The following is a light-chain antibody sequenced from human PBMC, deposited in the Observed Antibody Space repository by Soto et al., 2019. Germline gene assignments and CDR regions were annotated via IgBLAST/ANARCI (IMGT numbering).Light chain of an antibody. Sequence: DIQMTQSPSSLSASVGDRVTITCQASQDISNYLKWYQQKLGKAPKLLIYDASNLETGVPTTPARFSGSVSGTEFTLTISSLESEDFAVYFCQQYGDRPRTFGQGTKVDIK. CDR2: DAS. V-gene: IGKV1-33*01. J-gene: IGKJ1*01. CDR3: QQYGDRPRT. CDR1: QDISNY.